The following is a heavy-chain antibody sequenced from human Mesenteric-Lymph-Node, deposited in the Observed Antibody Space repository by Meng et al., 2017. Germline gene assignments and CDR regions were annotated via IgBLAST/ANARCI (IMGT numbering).Heavy chain of an antibody. CDR1: GGSISSGNHY. V-gene: IGHV4-31*03. CDR2: IYYSGST. Sequence: VHLEGSGPGLVKPSGPLSPTCPVSGGSISSGNHYLSWIRQHPGKGLEYIGYIYYSGSTYYNPSLKSRVIISVDASKNQFSLRLNSVTAADTAVYYCASLYGDSSVWYLDLWGRGTLVTVSS. J-gene: IGHJ2*01. CDR3: ASLYGDSSVWYLDL. D-gene: IGHD4-17*01.